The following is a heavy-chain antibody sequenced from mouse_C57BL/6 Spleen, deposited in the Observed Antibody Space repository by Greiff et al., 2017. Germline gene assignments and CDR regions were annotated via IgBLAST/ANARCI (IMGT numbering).Heavy chain of an antibody. Sequence: EVMLVESGGGLVQPGGSMKLSCVASGFTFSNYWMNWVRQSPEKGLEWVAQIRLKSDNYATHYAESVKGRFTISRDDSKSSVYLQMNNLRAEDTGIYYCTGGYYGSSDWYFDVWGTGTTVTVSS. CDR1: GFTFSNYW. V-gene: IGHV6-3*01. J-gene: IGHJ1*03. CDR3: TGGYYGSSDWYFDV. CDR2: IRLKSDNYAT. D-gene: IGHD1-1*01.